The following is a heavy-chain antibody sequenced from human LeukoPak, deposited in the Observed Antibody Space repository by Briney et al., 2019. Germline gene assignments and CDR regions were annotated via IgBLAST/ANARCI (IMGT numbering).Heavy chain of an antibody. D-gene: IGHD3-22*01. CDR1: GYTFTGHY. V-gene: IGHV1-2*02. CDR2: INPNSGGT. Sequence: ASVKVSCKASGYTFTGHYMHWVRQAPGQGLEWMGWINPNSGGTNYAQKFQGRVTMTRDTSISTAYMELSRLRSDDTAVYYCARASYYYDSSGYYPPDFQHWGQGTLVTVSS. CDR3: ARASYYYDSSGYYPPDFQH. J-gene: IGHJ1*01.